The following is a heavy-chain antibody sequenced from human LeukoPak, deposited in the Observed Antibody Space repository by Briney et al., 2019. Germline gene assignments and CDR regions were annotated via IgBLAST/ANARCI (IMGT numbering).Heavy chain of an antibody. CDR1: GFTFSSYW. J-gene: IGHJ4*02. CDR2: IKKDGSEK. D-gene: IGHD6-19*01. Sequence: PGGSLRLSCAASGFTFSSYWMSWVRQAPGKGLEWVANIKKDGSEKYYVDSVKGRFTISRDNAKNSLYLQMNSLRAEDTAVYYCARGVNSSGRRGGFDYWGQGTLVTVSS. CDR3: ARGVNSSGRRGGFDY. V-gene: IGHV3-7*01.